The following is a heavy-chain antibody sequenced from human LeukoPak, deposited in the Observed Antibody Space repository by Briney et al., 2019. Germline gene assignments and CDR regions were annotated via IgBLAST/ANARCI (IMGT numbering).Heavy chain of an antibody. Sequence: PGGSLRLSCAASGFTFSSYVMSWVRQAPGKGLEWVSAITGSGGTTYYADSVKGRFTISRDNSKNTLYLQMNSLRDDATAVYYCAKVQYSDYNMNFDYWGQGTLVTVSS. CDR1: GFTFSSYV. J-gene: IGHJ4*02. D-gene: IGHD5-12*01. CDR2: ITGSGGTT. V-gene: IGHV3-23*01. CDR3: AKVQYSDYNMNFDY.